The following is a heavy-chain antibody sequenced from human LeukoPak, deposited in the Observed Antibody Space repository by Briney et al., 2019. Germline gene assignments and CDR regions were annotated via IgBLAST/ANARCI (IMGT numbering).Heavy chain of an antibody. J-gene: IGHJ4*02. CDR2: IYYSGST. D-gene: IGHD5-12*01. Sequence: PSETLSLTCTVSGGSISSYYWSWIRQPPGKGLEWIGYIYYSGSTNYNPSLKSRVTISVNTSKNQFSLKLTSVTAADTAVYYCARYSPVVALDYWGQGTLVTVSS. V-gene: IGHV4-59*01. CDR1: GGSISSYY. CDR3: ARYSPVVALDY.